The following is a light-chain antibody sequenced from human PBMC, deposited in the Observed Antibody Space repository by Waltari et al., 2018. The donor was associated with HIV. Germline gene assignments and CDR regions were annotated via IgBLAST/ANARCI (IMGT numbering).Light chain of an antibody. V-gene: IGKV1D-16*02. CDR1: QTVRSS. Sequence: DIQITQSPPSLSASVGQRVTITCRARQTVRSSLAWYQQRPGKAPKSLVYGASKLQTEVPSRFSVGGSGTNFSLTISGLKPEDFATYICQQYYTFPRTFGRGTRVDMK. CDR2: GAS. J-gene: IGKJ1*01. CDR3: QQYYTFPRT.